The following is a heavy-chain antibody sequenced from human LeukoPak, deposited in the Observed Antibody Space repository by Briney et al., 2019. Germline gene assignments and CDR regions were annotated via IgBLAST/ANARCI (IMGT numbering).Heavy chain of an antibody. CDR1: GYTFTGFY. CDR2: IIPIFGTA. V-gene: IGHV1-69*13. Sequence: GASVKVSCKASGYTFTGFYIHWVRQAPGQGLEWMGGIIPIFGTANYAQKFQGRVTITADESTSTAYMELSSLRSEDTAVYYCAGGGYSSGWYFDYWGQGTLVTVSS. J-gene: IGHJ4*02. CDR3: AGGGYSSGWYFDY. D-gene: IGHD6-19*01.